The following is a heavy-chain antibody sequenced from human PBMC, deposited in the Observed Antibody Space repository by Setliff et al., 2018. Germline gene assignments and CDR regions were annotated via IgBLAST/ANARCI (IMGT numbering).Heavy chain of an antibody. D-gene: IGHD1-1*01. V-gene: IGHV4-34*01. CDR3: ARVRNTQNGFFDY. CDR2: INHSGST. Sequence: LSLTCAVYGGSFSGYYWSWIRQPPGKGLEWIGEINHSGSTNYNPSLNSRLTISVDTSKNQFSLRLTSVTAADTAIYYCARVRNTQNGFFDYWSQGTLVTVSS. CDR1: GGSFSGYY. J-gene: IGHJ4*02.